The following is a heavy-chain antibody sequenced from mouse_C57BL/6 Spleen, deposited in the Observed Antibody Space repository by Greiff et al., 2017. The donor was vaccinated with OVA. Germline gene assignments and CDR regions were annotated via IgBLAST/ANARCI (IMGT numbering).Heavy chain of an antibody. CDR2: IDPENGDT. CDR1: GFNITDDY. CDR3: TKGITTVVAMGY. V-gene: IGHV14-4*01. Sequence: VQLQQSGAELVRPGASVKLSCTASGFNITDDYMHWVKQRPEQGLEWIGWIDPENGDTEYASKFQGKATITADTSSNTAYLQLSSQTAEDTAVYYCTKGITTVVAMGYWGPGTSVTFAS. J-gene: IGHJ4*01. D-gene: IGHD1-1*01.